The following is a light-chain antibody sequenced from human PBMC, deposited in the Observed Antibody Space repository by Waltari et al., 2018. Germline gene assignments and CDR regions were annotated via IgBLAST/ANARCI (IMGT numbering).Light chain of an antibody. CDR1: QSVTSNY. CDR2: GAS. CDR3: QQYDNSPRYT. V-gene: IGKV3-20*01. Sequence: ETVLTQSPGTLSLSPGERATLSCRASQSVTSNYLAWYQQKPGQAPRLLIYGASSSATGIPDRFSGSGSGTEFTLTISRLEPEDFAVYYCQQYDNSPRYTFGQGTKLEIK. J-gene: IGKJ2*01.